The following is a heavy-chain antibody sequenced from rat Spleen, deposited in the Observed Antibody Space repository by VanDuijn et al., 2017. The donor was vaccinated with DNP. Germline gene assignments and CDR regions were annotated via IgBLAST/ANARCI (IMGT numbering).Heavy chain of an antibody. J-gene: IGHJ1*01. V-gene: IGHV5-25*01. Sequence: EVQLVESGGGLVQPGRSLTLSCAASGFTFSNYYMAWVRQAPKKGLEWVAAISPSGRKTYYRESVKGRFTISRDDAKSSLYLQMNSLKSEDTATYYCARGSTSIYWYFDFWGPGTMVTVSS. CDR1: GFTFSNYY. CDR2: ISPSGRKT. CDR3: ARGSTSIYWYFDF. D-gene: IGHD3-1*01.